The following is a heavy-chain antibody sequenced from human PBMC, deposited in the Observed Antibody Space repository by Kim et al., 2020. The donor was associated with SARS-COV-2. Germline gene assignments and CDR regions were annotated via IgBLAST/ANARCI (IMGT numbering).Heavy chain of an antibody. J-gene: IGHJ6*03. CDR3: ARDLPVSAAVTDYMDV. D-gene: IGHD2-2*01. Sequence: PVKGRVTISSDNSKHPLYLQMNSLRAEDTAVYYCARDLPVSAAVTDYMDVWGKGTTVTVSS. V-gene: IGHV3-30*07.